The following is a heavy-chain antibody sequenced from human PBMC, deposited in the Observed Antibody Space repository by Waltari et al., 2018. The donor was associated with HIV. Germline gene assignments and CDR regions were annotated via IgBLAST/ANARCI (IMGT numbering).Heavy chain of an antibody. Sequence: VELLWSWGGWVQPGGSLVLSCAPSGLTFNILAMTWVRQFPGRELEWIGHIYFTGDTNYNPSLERRVSMSIDMSKHQFSLRLRSVTAADTAVYYCARLRMYDSGWYEDLWGRGTLVSASS. CDR2: IYFTGDT. J-gene: IGHJ5*02. CDR3: ARLRMYDSGWYEDL. V-gene: IGHV4-59*08. D-gene: IGHD6-19*01. CDR1: GLTFNILA.